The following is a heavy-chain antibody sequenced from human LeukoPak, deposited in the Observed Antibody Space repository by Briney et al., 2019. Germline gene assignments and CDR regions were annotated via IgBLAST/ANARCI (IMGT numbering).Heavy chain of an antibody. Sequence: PGGSLRLSCATSGFTFSSYSVNWVRQAPGKGLEWVSSISSSSSYIYYADSVKGRFTISRDNAKNSLYLQMNSLRAEDTAVYYCASSRSVAGMDYWGQGTLVTVSS. CDR1: GFTFSSYS. CDR2: ISSSSSYI. CDR3: ASSRSVAGMDY. J-gene: IGHJ4*02. V-gene: IGHV3-21*01. D-gene: IGHD6-19*01.